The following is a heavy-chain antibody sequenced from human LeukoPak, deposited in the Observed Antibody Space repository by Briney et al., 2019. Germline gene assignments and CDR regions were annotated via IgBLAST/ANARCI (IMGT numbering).Heavy chain of an antibody. CDR1: GFTFSSNY. Sequence: GGSLRLSCAASGFTFSSNYMNWVRQAPGKGLEWVSVLYRGGSTYYADSVKGGFTISRDTSKNTVYLQMNSLRAEDTAVYYCARGGARQQLVENYFDHWGQGTLVTVSS. D-gene: IGHD6-13*01. J-gene: IGHJ4*02. CDR2: LYRGGST. V-gene: IGHV3-53*01. CDR3: ARGGARQQLVENYFDH.